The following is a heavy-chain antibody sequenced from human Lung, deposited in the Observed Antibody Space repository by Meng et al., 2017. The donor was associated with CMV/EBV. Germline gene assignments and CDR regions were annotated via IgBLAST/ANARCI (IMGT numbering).Heavy chain of an antibody. CDR2: ISWNSGSI. V-gene: IGHV3-9*03. CDR3: AKGTRNYYYYYGMDV. CDR1: GFTFDDYA. Sequence: SXRLXCAASGFTFDDYAMHWVRQAPGKGLEWVSGISWNSGSIGYADSVKGRFTISRDNAKNSLYQQMNSLRAEDMALYYCAKGTRNYYYYYGMDVWGQGNXVNGAS. J-gene: IGHJ6*02.